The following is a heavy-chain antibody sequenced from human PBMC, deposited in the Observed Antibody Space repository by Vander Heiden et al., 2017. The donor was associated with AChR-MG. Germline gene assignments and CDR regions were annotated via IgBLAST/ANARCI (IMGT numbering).Heavy chain of an antibody. CDR3: ARAPPSSTYGGVIAPEDI. Sequence: QVLLQQSGPGLVKPSETLSLTCTVSGASISSYYWSWIRQPPGKGLEYIGYIYYSGTTNYNPSLKSRVTISLDTSKNQFSLKMTSVTAADTAVYYCARAPPSSTYGGVIAPEDIWGQGTMVTVSS. D-gene: IGHD3-16*01. CDR1: GASISSYY. V-gene: IGHV4-59*01. CDR2: IYYSGTT. J-gene: IGHJ3*02.